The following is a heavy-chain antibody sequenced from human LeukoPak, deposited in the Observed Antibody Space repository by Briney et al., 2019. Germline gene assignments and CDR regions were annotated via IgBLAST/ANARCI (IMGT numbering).Heavy chain of an antibody. CDR1: GGTFSSYA. V-gene: IGHV1-69*06. D-gene: IGHD6-25*01. CDR2: IIPIFGTA. J-gene: IGHJ4*02. Sequence: ASVKVSCKASGGTFSSYAISWVRQAPGQGLEWMGGIIPIFGTANYAQKFQGRVTITADKSTSTAYMELNSLRSDDTAVYFCARVGSAAATADSWGQGTLVTVSS. CDR3: ARVGSAAATADS.